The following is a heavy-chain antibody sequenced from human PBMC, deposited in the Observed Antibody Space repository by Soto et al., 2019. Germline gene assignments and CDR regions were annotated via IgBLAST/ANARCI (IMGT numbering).Heavy chain of an antibody. CDR3: ARVVLSDPRTTPFDY. J-gene: IGHJ4*02. CDR2: INHSGST. D-gene: IGHD1-26*01. CDR1: GGSFSGYY. V-gene: IGHV4-34*01. Sequence: SETLSLTCAVYGGSFSGYYWSWIRQPPGKGLEWIGEINHSGSTNYNPSLKSRVTISVDTSKNQFSLKLSSVTAADTAVYYCARVVLSDPRTTPFDYWGQGTLVTVSS.